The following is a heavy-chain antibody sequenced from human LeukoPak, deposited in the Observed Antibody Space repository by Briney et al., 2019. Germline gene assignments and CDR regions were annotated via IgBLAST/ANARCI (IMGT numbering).Heavy chain of an antibody. CDR1: GGSISGYY. V-gene: IGHV4-4*07. CDR2: IYTSGST. J-gene: IGHJ3*02. Sequence: SETLSLTCTVSGGSISGYYWSWIRQPAGKGLEWIGRIYTSGSTNYNPSLKSRVTMSVDTSKNQFSLKLSSVTAADTAVYYCARSSHLHSSGWYAGAFDIWGQGTMVTVSS. D-gene: IGHD6-19*01. CDR3: ARSSHLHSSGWYAGAFDI.